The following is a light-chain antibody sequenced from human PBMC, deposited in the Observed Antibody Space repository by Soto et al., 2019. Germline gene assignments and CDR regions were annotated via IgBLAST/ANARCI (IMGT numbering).Light chain of an antibody. CDR3: QQSYSTLLT. J-gene: IGKJ4*01. CDR2: AAS. V-gene: IGKV1-39*01. CDR1: QSISSY. Sequence: DIQMTQSPSSLSASVGDRVTITCRASQSISSYLNWYQQKPGKAPKLLLYAASSLQSGVPSRFSGSGSGTDFTLTISSLQPEDCATYYCQQSYSTLLTFGGGTKVEIK.